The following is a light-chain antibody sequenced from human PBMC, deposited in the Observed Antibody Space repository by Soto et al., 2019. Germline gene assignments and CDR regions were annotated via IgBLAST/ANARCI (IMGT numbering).Light chain of an antibody. Sequence: EIVMTQSPATLSVSPGERATHSCRASQSVSSNLAWYQKKPGQAPRLLIYSASTRATGIPARFSGSGSGTEFTLTISSLQSEDFAVYYCQQYNNGPPITFGQGTRWRL. CDR3: QQYNNGPPIT. J-gene: IGKJ5*01. CDR2: SAS. CDR1: QSVSSN. V-gene: IGKV3-15*01.